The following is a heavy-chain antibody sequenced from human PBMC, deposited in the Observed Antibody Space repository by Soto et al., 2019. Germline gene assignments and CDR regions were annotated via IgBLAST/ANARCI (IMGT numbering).Heavy chain of an antibody. J-gene: IGHJ5*02. D-gene: IGHD6-13*01. CDR2: IYYSGST. CDR3: ARKRGSSSRPQFDP. Sequence: TSETLSLTCTVSGGSISSSSYYWGWIRQPPGKGLEWIGSIYYSGSTYYNPSLKSRVTISVDTSKNQFSLKLSSVTAADTAVYYCARKRGSSSRPQFDPWGQGTLVTVSS. V-gene: IGHV4-39*01. CDR1: GGSISSSSYY.